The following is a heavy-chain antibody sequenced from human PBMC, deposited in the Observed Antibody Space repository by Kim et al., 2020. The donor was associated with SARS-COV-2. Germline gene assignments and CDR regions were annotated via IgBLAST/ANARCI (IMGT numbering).Heavy chain of an antibody. V-gene: IGHV3-33*01. CDR1: GFTFSSYG. D-gene: IGHD3-10*01. CDR3: ARDGGYGSGTESLHYYYGMDV. Sequence: GGSLRLSCAASGFTFSSYGMHWVRQAPGKGLEWVAVIWYDGSNKYYADSVKGRFTISRDNSKNTLYLQMNSLRAEDTAVYYCARDGGYGSGTESLHYYYGMDVWGQGTTVTVSS. CDR2: IWYDGSNK. J-gene: IGHJ6*02.